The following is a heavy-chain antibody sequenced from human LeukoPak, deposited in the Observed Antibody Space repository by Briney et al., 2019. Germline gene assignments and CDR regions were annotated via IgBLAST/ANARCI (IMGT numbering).Heavy chain of an antibody. V-gene: IGHV3-7*01. Sequence: PGGSLRLSCAASGFTVSSNYMSWVRQAPGKGLEWVANIKQDGSEKYYVDSVKGRFTISRDNAKNSLYLQMNSLRAEDTAVYYCARVAGLAGTGDFDYWGQGTLVTVSS. J-gene: IGHJ4*02. D-gene: IGHD6-19*01. CDR3: ARVAGLAGTGDFDY. CDR1: GFTVSSNY. CDR2: IKQDGSEK.